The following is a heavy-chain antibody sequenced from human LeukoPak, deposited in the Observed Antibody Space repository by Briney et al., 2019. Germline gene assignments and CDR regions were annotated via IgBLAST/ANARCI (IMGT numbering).Heavy chain of an antibody. J-gene: IGHJ4*02. CDR3: AKWDFIAAAGAGFDY. D-gene: IGHD6-13*01. Sequence: PGGSLRLSCAASGFSFSSYGMHWVRQAPGKGLEWVAFIRYDGSTKYYADSVKGRFTISRDNSKNTLYLQMNSLRAEDTAVYYCAKWDFIAAAGAGFDYWGQGTLVTVSS. CDR1: GFSFSSYG. CDR2: IRYDGSTK. V-gene: IGHV3-30*02.